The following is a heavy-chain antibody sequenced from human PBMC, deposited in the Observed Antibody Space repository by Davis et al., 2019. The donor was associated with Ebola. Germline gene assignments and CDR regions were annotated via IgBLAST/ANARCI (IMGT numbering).Heavy chain of an antibody. J-gene: IGHJ6*02. D-gene: IGHD2-2*02. CDR1: GYSFTSYW. CDR3: ARVRLGYCSSTSCYTADMPDYYYYGMDV. CDR2: IDPSDSYT. Sequence: GESLKISCKGSGYSFTSYWISWVRQMPGKGLEWMGRIDPSDSYTNYSPSFQGHVTISADKSISTAYLQWSSLKASDTAMYYCARVRLGYCSSTSCYTADMPDYYYYGMDVWGQGTTVTVSS. V-gene: IGHV5-10-1*01.